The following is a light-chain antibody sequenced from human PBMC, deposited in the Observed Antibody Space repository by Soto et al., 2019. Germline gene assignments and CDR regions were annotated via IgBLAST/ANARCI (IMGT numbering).Light chain of an antibody. Sequence: IVMTQSPATLSVSPGERAPLSCRASQSVSSNLAWYQQKPGQAPRLLIYGASTRATGIPARFSGSGSGTEFPLTISSLQSEDFAVYYCQQRSNWPLTFGGGTKVEIK. CDR1: QSVSSN. CDR2: GAS. J-gene: IGKJ4*01. CDR3: QQRSNWPLT. V-gene: IGKV3-15*01.